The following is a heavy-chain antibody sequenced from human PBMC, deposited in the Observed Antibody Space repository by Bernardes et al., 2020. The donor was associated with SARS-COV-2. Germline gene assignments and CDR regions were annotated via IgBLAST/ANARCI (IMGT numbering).Heavy chain of an antibody. V-gene: IGHV4-39*01. D-gene: IGHD3-3*01. CDR1: GGSISSSSYY. CDR2: IYYSGST. Sequence: SEPLSLTCTVSGGSISSSSYYWGWIRQPPGKGLEWIGSIYYSGSTYYNPSLKSRVTISVDTSKNQFSLKLSSVTAADTAVYYCARHVTGQITIFGVVTLPNWFDPWGQGTLVTVSS. CDR3: ARHVTGQITIFGVVTLPNWFDP. J-gene: IGHJ5*02.